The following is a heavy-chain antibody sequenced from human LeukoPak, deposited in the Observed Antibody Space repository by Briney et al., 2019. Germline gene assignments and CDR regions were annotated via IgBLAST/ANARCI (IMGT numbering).Heavy chain of an antibody. CDR3: ARGQDGVPPYYYMDV. D-gene: IGHD3-10*01. V-gene: IGHV1-69*04. CDR2: IIPILGIA. J-gene: IGHJ6*03. CDR1: GGTFSSYA. Sequence: SVKVSCKASGGTFSSYAISWVRRAPGQGLEWMGRIIPILGIANYAQKFQGRVTITADESTSTAYMELSSLRSEDTAVYYCARGQDGVPPYYYMDVWGKGTTVTVSS.